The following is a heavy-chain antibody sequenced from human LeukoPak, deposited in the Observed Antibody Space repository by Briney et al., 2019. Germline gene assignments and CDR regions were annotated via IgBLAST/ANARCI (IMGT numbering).Heavy chain of an antibody. CDR1: GFTFSSYG. CDR3: AGGRRVRGAYDGYYFDY. J-gene: IGHJ4*02. D-gene: IGHD3-10*01. Sequence: GGSLRLSCAASGFTFSSYGIHWVRQAPGKGLEWVAFIRCDGNNKYYADSVKGRFTISRDNSKNTLYLQMNSLRAEDTAVYYCAGGRRVRGAYDGYYFDYWGQGTLVTVSS. CDR2: IRCDGNNK. V-gene: IGHV3-30*02.